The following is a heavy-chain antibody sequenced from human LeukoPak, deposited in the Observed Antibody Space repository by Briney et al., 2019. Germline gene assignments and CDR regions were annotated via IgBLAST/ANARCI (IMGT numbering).Heavy chain of an antibody. CDR1: GFSISESG. V-gene: IGHV3-30*18. CDR2: ISHHGTAT. J-gene: IGHJ5*02. D-gene: IGHD6-19*01. Sequence: GGSLRLSCAVSGFSISESGMHWVRQAPGKGLEWVAMISHHGTATYYGDSVRGRFTVSRDISKNTLYLQMDSLRPEDTAIYYCAKDGGSNGWYNYFAPWGRGPRVTVSS. CDR3: AKDGGSNGWYNYFAP.